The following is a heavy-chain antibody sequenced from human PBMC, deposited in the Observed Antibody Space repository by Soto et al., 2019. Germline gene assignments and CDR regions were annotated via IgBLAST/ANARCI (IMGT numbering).Heavy chain of an antibody. D-gene: IGHD3-3*01. J-gene: IGHJ4*02. V-gene: IGHV3-23*01. CDR1: GFTFSNYG. Sequence: GGSLRLSCAASGFTFSNYGMSWVRQAPGKGLEWVSVMSGSGDDAYYADSVKGRFSISRDNSKNMLYLQMNSLRAEDTAVYFCAKKVTIYAVDPADYWGQGTQVTVSS. CDR2: MSGSGDDA. CDR3: AKKVTIYAVDPADY.